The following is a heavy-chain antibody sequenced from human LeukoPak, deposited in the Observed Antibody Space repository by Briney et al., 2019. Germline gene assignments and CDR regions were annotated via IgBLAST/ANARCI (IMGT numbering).Heavy chain of an antibody. D-gene: IGHD3-22*01. CDR2: INPNSGGT. CDR3: ARGPYYYDSSGYYAFDI. Sequence: SVKVSCKASGYTFTGYYMHWVRQAPGQGLEWMGWINPNSGGTNYAQKFQGRVTMTRDTSISTAYMELSRLRSDDTAVYYCARGPYYYDSSGYYAFDIWGQGTMVTVSS. J-gene: IGHJ3*02. V-gene: IGHV1-2*02. CDR1: GYTFTGYY.